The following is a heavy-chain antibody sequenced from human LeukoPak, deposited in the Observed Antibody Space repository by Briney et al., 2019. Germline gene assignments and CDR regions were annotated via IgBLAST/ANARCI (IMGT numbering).Heavy chain of an antibody. CDR1: GFTFSNYA. Sequence: GGSLRLSCAASGFTFSNYAMSWVRQAPGKGLESVSSISGSGGSTYYADSVKGRFTISRDNSKNTLYLQMNSLRAEDTAVYYCARVETAMAEYDAFDIWGQGTMVTVSS. CDR2: ISGSGGST. CDR3: ARVETAMAEYDAFDI. D-gene: IGHD5-18*01. V-gene: IGHV3-23*01. J-gene: IGHJ3*02.